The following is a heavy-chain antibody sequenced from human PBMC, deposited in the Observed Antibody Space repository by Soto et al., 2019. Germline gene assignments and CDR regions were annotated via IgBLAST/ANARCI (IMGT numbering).Heavy chain of an antibody. Sequence: QVQLVQSAPELTKPGASVKGSCRVSGHISGHYGISWVRLRAGQGLEWMGWISAHRGHTNYAHKFRGRVTMTTDPSTATVSMELTNLLYDDTAVYFCARDGDQWDQRFCDNWGQGTLVTVSS. CDR3: ARDGDQWDQRFCDN. V-gene: IGHV1-18*01. CDR2: ISAHRGHT. CDR1: GHISGHYG. D-gene: IGHD1-26*01. J-gene: IGHJ4*02.